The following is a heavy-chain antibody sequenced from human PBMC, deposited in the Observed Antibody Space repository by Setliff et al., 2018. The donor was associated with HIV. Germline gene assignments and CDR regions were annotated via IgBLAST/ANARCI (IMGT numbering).Heavy chain of an antibody. V-gene: IGHV1-46*01. D-gene: IGHD5-18*01. CDR2: INPNGGST. CDR1: GYTFTSYY. J-gene: IGHJ5*02. Sequence: ASVKVSCKASGYTFTSYYVHFVRQAPGQGPEWMGIINPNGGSTNYAQRFEGRVAMTADTSTNNVHMYLSSLRSEDTAIYYCARGGPGSSFGYDWFDPWGQGTPVTV. CDR3: ARGGPGSSFGYDWFDP.